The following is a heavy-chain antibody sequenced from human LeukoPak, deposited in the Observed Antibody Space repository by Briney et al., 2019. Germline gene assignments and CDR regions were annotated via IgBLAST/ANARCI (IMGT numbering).Heavy chain of an antibody. CDR1: GGTFSSYA. V-gene: IGHV1-69*04. D-gene: IGHD3-22*01. CDR3: ATDLRAYDSSGGRNY. CDR2: IIPILGIA. J-gene: IGHJ4*02. Sequence: HVASVKVSCKASGGTFSSYAISWVRQAPGQGLEWMGRIIPILGIANYAQKFQGRVTITTDKSTSTAYMELSSLRSEDTAVYYCATDLRAYDSSGGRNYWGQGTLVTVSS.